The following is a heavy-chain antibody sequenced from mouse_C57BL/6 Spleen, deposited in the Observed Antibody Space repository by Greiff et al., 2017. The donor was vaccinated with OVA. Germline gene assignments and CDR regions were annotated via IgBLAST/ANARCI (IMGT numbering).Heavy chain of an antibody. D-gene: IGHD2-2*01. CDR2: ISSGSSTI. Sequence: EVNVVESGGGLVKPGGSLKLSCAASGFTFSDYGMHWVRQAPEKGLEWVAYISSGSSTIYYADTVKGRFTISRDNAKNTLFLQMTSLRSEDTAMYYCARRRGYDEDYAMDYWGQGTSVTVSS. CDR1: GFTFSDYG. CDR3: ARRRGYDEDYAMDY. V-gene: IGHV5-17*01. J-gene: IGHJ4*01.